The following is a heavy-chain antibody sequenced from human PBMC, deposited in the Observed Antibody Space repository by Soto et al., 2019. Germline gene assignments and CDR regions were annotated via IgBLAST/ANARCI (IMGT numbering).Heavy chain of an antibody. CDR2: INHSGST. V-gene: IGHV4-34*01. Sequence: PSETLSLTCAVYGGSFSGYYWSWIRQPPGKGLEWIGEINHSGSTNYNPSLKSRVTISVDTSKNQFSLKLSSVTAADTAVYYCERGPPWIQLWTTFDYWGQGTLVTVYS. D-gene: IGHD5-18*01. J-gene: IGHJ4*02. CDR3: ERGPPWIQLWTTFDY. CDR1: GGSFSGYY.